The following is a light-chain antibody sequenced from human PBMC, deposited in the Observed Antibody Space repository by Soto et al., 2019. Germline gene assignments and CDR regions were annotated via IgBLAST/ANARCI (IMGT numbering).Light chain of an antibody. Sequence: QSVLTQPPSVSGAPGQRVTISCTGSSSNIGANYDVHWYQQLPGKAPKLMIYEVSNRPSGVSNRFSGSKSGNTASLTISGLQAEDEADYYCSSYTSSSTYVFGTGTKATVL. CDR3: SSYTSSSTYV. V-gene: IGLV1-40*01. J-gene: IGLJ1*01. CDR1: SSNIGANYD. CDR2: EVS.